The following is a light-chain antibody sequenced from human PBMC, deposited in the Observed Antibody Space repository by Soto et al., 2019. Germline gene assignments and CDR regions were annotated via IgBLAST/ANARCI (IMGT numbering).Light chain of an antibody. CDR1: QRIRTW. V-gene: IGKV1-5*01. J-gene: IGKJ2*01. CDR2: DSS. Sequence: DIQMTQSPSTLSASVGDRVTITCRASQRIRTWLAWYQQKPGKAPNLLIFDSSSLETGFPSRFSGSGSGTEFTLTISRLQPDYSATYYCQQYNIFSPYTFVQGTKLEI. CDR3: QQYNIFSPYT.